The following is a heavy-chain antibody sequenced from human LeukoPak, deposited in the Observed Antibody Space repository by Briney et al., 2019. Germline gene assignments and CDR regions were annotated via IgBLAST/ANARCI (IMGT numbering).Heavy chain of an antibody. D-gene: IGHD3-22*01. CDR1: GGSISSYY. CDR2: IYYSGST. J-gene: IGHJ5*02. Sequence: PSETLSLTCTVSGGSISSYYWSWIRQPPGKGLEWIGYIYYSGSTNYNPSLKSRVTISVDTSKNRFSLKLSSVTAADTAVYYCARHARYYDSSGYYEFEPWGQGTLVTVSS. V-gene: IGHV4-59*08. CDR3: ARHARYYDSSGYYEFEP.